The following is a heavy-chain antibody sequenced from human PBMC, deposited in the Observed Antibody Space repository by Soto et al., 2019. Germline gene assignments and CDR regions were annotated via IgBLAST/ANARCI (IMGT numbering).Heavy chain of an antibody. V-gene: IGHV4-34*01. CDR1: GGSFSCYY. CDR2: INHSGST. J-gene: IGHJ5*02. Sequence: SETRSLTCPVYGGSFSCYYWSGSRQPPGKGLVWIGEINHSGSTNYNPSLKSRVTISVDTSKNQFSLKLSSVTAADTAVYYCARGIEQWLENLFDPWGQGTLVTFSS. CDR3: ARGIEQWLENLFDP. D-gene: IGHD6-19*01.